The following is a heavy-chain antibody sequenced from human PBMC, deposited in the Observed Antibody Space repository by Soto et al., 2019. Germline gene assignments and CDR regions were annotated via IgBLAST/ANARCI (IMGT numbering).Heavy chain of an antibody. CDR3: ARDPYGDLSDYYYYGMDV. D-gene: IGHD4-17*01. CDR2: IIPIFGTA. CDR1: GGTFSSYA. V-gene: IGHV1-69*12. J-gene: IGHJ6*02. Sequence: QVQLVQSGAEVKKPGSSVKVSCKASGGTFSSYAISWVRQAPGQGLEWMGGIIPIFGTANYAQKFQGRVTITADEXTXTXYMELSSLRSEDTAVYYCARDPYGDLSDYYYYGMDVWGQGTTVTVSS.